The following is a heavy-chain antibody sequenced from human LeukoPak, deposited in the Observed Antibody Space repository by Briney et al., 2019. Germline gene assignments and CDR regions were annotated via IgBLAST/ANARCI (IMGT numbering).Heavy chain of an antibody. V-gene: IGHV3-11*01. Sequence: PGGSLRLSCAASGFTFSDYYMSWIRQAPGKGLEWVSYISISGSTTYYADSVKGRFTISRDNAKNSLYLQLNSLRVEDTALYYCVRGGELVGSYFDFWGQGSLVTVSS. CDR2: ISISGSTT. CDR3: VRGGELVGSYFDF. CDR1: GFTFSDYY. J-gene: IGHJ4*02. D-gene: IGHD3-16*01.